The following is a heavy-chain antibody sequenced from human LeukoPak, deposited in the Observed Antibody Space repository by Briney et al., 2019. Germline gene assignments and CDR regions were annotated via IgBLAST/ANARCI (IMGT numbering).Heavy chain of an antibody. Sequence: GGSLRLSCAASGFTVSSYYMNWVRQAPGKGLEWVANIKTDGSEKYYVDSVKGRFTISRDNAKNSLYLQMNSLRAEDTAVYYCATYSSLNAREFQYWGQGTLVTVSS. J-gene: IGHJ1*01. CDR1: GFTVSSYY. V-gene: IGHV3-7*01. CDR3: ATYSSLNAREFQY. CDR2: IKTDGSEK. D-gene: IGHD3-22*01.